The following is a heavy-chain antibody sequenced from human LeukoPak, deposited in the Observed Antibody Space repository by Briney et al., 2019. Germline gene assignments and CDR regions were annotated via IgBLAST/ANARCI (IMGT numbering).Heavy chain of an antibody. CDR3: ARGITIFGVAEYLQH. J-gene: IGHJ1*01. CDR1: GFTFSSYA. Sequence: GGSLRLSCAASGFTFSSYAMHWVRQAPGKGLEWVAVISYDGSNKYYADSVKGRFTISRDNSKNTLYLQMNSLRAEDTAVYYCARGITIFGVAEYLQHWGQGTLVTVSS. CDR2: ISYDGSNK. D-gene: IGHD3-3*01. V-gene: IGHV3-30-3*01.